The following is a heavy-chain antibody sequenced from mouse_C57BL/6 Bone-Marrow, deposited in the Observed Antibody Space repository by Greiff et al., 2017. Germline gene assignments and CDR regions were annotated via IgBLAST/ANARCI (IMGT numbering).Heavy chain of an antibody. CDR2: IWSGGST. Sequence: VKLQESGPGLVQPSQSLSITCTVSGFSLTSYGVHWVRQSPGKGLEWLGVIWSGGSTDYNAAFISRLSISKDNSKSQVFFKMNSLQADDTAIYYCARKYYDYFYYAMDYWGQGTSVTVSS. CDR1: GFSLTSYG. J-gene: IGHJ4*01. D-gene: IGHD2-4*01. CDR3: ARKYYDYFYYAMDY. V-gene: IGHV2-2*01.